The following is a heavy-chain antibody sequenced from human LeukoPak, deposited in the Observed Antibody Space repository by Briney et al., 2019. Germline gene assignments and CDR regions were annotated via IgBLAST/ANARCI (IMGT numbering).Heavy chain of an antibody. J-gene: IGHJ4*02. CDR1: GITLSSHA. CDR2: ISYDGTNK. V-gene: IGHV3-30-3*01. Sequence: GGSLRLSCAASGITLSSHALHWVRQAPGKGLEWVATISYDGTNKYYADSVKGRFTISRDNSKNTLYLQMNSLRAEDTAVYYCTKGLPLRSYCGGDCYPEGFWDYWGQGTLVTVSS. CDR3: TKGLPLRSYCGGDCYPEGFWDY. D-gene: IGHD2-21*01.